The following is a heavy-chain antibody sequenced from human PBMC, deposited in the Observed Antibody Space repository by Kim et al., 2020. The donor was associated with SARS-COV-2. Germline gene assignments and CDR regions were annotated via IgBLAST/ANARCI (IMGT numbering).Heavy chain of an antibody. V-gene: IGHV3-7*01. CDR3: KRAPGTY. CDR1: GFIIRTFW. J-gene: IGHJ4*02. Sequence: GGSLRLSCVASGFIIRTFWMTWVRQPPGKGLEWVGNIKEDGSEAYYADSVKGRFTISRDNAKNSLYLQMNSLRAEDTAVYYCKRAPGTYWGQETLVIVSS. CDR2: IKEDGSEA.